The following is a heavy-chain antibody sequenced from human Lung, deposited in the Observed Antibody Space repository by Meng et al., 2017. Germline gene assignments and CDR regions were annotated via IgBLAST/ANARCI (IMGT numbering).Heavy chain of an antibody. Sequence: QLPVPHVGAGLLKPSDTLSLTCFVSGGSFSVYYWSWIRQPPGKGLEWIGEINHSGSTNYNPSLESRATISVDTSQNNLSLKLSSVTAADSAVYYCARGPTTMAHDFDYWGQGTLVTVFS. CDR1: GGSFSVYY. V-gene: IGHV4-34*01. CDR2: INHSGST. CDR3: ARGPTTMAHDFDY. D-gene: IGHD4-11*01. J-gene: IGHJ4*02.